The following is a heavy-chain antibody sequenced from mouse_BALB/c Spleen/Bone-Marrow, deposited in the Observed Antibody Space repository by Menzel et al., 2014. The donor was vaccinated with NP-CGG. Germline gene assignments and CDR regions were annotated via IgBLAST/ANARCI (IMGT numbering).Heavy chain of an antibody. V-gene: IGHV3-2*02. CDR2: ISYSGST. Sequence: EVKLVESGPGLVKPSQSLSLTCTVTGYSITSDYAWNWIRQFPGNKLEWMGYISYSGSTSYNPSLKSRISNTRDTSKNQFFLQLNSVTTEDTATYYCARWRDYYGSSYYWYFDVWGAGTTVTVSS. D-gene: IGHD1-1*01. CDR1: GYSITSDYA. J-gene: IGHJ1*01. CDR3: ARWRDYYGSSYYWYFDV.